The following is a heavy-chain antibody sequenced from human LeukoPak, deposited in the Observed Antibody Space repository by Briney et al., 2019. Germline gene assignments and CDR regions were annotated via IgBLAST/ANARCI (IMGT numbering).Heavy chain of an antibody. D-gene: IGHD1-20*01. CDR3: ARGRGITGTKAPDY. J-gene: IGHJ4*02. CDR1: GYTFTSYG. V-gene: IGHV1-18*01. Sequence: VASVKVSCKASGYTFTSYGISWVRQAPGQGLEWMGWISAYNGNTNYAQKLQGRVTMTTDTSTSTAYMELRSLRSDDTAVYYCARGRGITGTKAPDYWGQGTLVTVSS. CDR2: ISAYNGNT.